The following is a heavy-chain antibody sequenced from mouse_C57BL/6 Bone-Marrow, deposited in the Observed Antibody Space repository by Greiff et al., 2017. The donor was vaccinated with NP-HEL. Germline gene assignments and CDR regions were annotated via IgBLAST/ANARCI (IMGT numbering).Heavy chain of an antibody. J-gene: IGHJ4*01. D-gene: IGHD1-1*01. CDR1: GFTFSSYA. CDR2: ISDGGSYT. V-gene: IGHV5-4*01. CDR3: AREGYGSSDYYAMDY. Sequence: EVKVVESGGGLVKPGGSLKLSCAASGFTFSSYAMSWVRQTPEKRLEWVATISDGGSYTYYPDNVKGRFTISRDNAKNNLYLQMSHLKSEDTAMYYCAREGYGSSDYYAMDYWGQGTSVTVSS.